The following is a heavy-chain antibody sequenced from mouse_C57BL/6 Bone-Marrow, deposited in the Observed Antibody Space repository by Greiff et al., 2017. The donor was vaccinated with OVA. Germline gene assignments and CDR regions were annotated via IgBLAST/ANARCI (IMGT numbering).Heavy chain of an antibody. CDR2: ISYDGSN. J-gene: IGHJ2*01. D-gene: IGHD1-1*01. CDR3: ARVYGSDY. CDR1: GYSITSGYY. V-gene: IGHV3-6*01. Sequence: EVQLQESGPGLVKPSQSLSLTCSVTGYSITSGYYWNWIRQFPGNKLEWMGYISYDGSNNYNPSLKNRISITRDTSKNQFFLKLNSVTTEDTATYYCARVYGSDYWGQGTTLTVSS.